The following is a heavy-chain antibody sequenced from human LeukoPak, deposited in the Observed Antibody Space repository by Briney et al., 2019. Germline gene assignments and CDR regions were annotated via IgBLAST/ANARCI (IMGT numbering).Heavy chain of an antibody. CDR3: AKAHQKLRDSSMVWGFDI. J-gene: IGHJ3*02. CDR1: GFTFSSYG. D-gene: IGHD2-8*01. CDR2: TWFDGSKE. V-gene: IGHV3-33*06. Sequence: GGSLRLSCEASGFTFSSYGMHWVRQAPGKGLDWVATTWFDGSKEYYADSVRGRFTISRDNFKNTVSLQMNSLRAEDTAVYFCAKAHQKLRDSSMVWGFDIWGQGTMVTVSS.